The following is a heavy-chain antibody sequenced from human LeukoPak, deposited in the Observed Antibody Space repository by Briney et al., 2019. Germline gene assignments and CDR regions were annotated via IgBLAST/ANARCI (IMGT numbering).Heavy chain of an antibody. CDR3: ARALRN. J-gene: IGHJ4*02. Sequence: PSETLSLTCAVYGGSFSGYYWSWIRQPPGEGLEWIGEINHSGSTNYNPSLKSRVTISVDTSKNQFSLKLSSVTAADTAVYYCARALRNWGQGTLVTVSS. CDR2: INHSGST. V-gene: IGHV4-34*01. CDR1: GGSFSGYY.